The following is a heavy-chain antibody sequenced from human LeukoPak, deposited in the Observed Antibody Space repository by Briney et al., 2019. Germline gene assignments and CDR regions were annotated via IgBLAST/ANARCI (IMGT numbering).Heavy chain of an antibody. D-gene: IGHD4/OR15-4a*01. J-gene: IGHJ4*02. CDR1: GDSISSYP. CDR2: IYYSGST. Sequence: SETLSLTCTVSGDSISSYPWSWTRQPPGKGLEWIGYIYYSGSTNYNPSLKSRVTISVDTSKNQSSLKLSSVTAADTAVYYCARCYGGHYPTGYSGQGTLVTVSS. CDR3: ARCYGGHYPTGY. V-gene: IGHV4-59*01.